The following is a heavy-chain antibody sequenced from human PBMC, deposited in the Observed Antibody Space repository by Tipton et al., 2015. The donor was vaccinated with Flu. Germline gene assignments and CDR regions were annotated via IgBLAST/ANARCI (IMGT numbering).Heavy chain of an antibody. Sequence: TLSLTCAVSGFSLSSGYYWGWIRQPPGKGLEWIGSVHPSGNTYYNPSLMSRVTISVDTSKNQFSLRLSSVTAADTAVYYCARHTGDSVRGVIDYWGQGTLVTVSS. V-gene: IGHV4-38-2*01. CDR3: ARHTGDSVRGVIDY. CDR2: VHPSGNT. J-gene: IGHJ4*02. CDR1: GFSLSSGYY. D-gene: IGHD3-10*02.